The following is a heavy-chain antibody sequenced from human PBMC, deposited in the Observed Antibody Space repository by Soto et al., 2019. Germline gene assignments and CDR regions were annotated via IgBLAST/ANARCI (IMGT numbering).Heavy chain of an antibody. Sequence: QPGGSLRLSCAASGFTFSSYAMSWVRQAPGKGLEWVSAISGSGGSTYYADSVKGRFTISRDNSKNTLYLQMNSLRAEDTAVYYCAKEPSHSSGWYFMSWFDPWGQGTLVTVSS. V-gene: IGHV3-23*01. CDR2: ISGSGGST. CDR3: AKEPSHSSGWYFMSWFDP. D-gene: IGHD6-19*01. CDR1: GFTFSSYA. J-gene: IGHJ5*02.